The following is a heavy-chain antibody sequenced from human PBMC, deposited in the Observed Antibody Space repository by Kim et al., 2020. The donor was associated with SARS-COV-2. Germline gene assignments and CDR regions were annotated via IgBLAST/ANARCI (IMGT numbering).Heavy chain of an antibody. V-gene: IGHV4-59*13. D-gene: IGHD6-13*01. CDR3: ARIWGYSSWKPNHPNYYYYGMDV. Sequence: SETLSLTCTVSGGSISSYYWSWIRQPPGKGLEWIGYIYYSGSTNYNPSLKSRVTISVDTSKNQFSLKLSSVTAADTAVYYCARIWGYSSWKPNHPNYYYYGMDVWGQGTTVTVSS. CDR2: IYYSGST. CDR1: GGSISSYY. J-gene: IGHJ6*02.